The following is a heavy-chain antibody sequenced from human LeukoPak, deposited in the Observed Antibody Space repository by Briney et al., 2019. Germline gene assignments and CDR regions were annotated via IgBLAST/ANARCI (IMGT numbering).Heavy chain of an antibody. CDR3: ARAYYDFWSGYYYTFDY. CDR2: TYNSGST. J-gene: IGHJ4*02. CDR1: GGSISSGGYY. V-gene: IGHV4-31*03. Sequence: SETLSLTCTVSGGSISSGGYYWSWIRQELGKGLEWIGHTYNSGSTYYNPSLKSRVTISVDKSKNQFSLKLSSVTAADTAVYYCARAYYDFWSGYYYTFDYWGQGTLVTVSS. D-gene: IGHD3-3*01.